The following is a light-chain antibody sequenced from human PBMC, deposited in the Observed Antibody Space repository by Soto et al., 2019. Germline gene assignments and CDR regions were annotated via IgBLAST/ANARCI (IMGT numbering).Light chain of an antibody. CDR3: SSYTSSSTHV. CDR2: DVT. J-gene: IGLJ1*01. CDR1: SSDVGAYNY. V-gene: IGLV2-14*01. Sequence: SVLTQPASVSGSPGKSITISCTGTSSDVGAYNYVSWYQQHPGKAPKLMLSDVTNRPSGVSDRFSGSKSGNTASLTISWRQAEDEAGYYCSSYTSSSTHVFGTWTKLTVL.